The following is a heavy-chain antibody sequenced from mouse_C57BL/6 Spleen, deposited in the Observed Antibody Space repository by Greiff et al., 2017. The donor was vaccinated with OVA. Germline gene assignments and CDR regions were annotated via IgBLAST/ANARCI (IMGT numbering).Heavy chain of an antibody. CDR3: ARVPYDGYYDY. D-gene: IGHD2-3*01. J-gene: IGHJ3*01. CDR1: GYSITSGYY. V-gene: IGHV3-6*01. CDR2: ISYDGSN. Sequence: DVKLQESGPGLVKPSQSLSLTCSVTGYSITSGYYWNWIRQFPGNKLEWMGYISYDGSNNYNPSLKNRISITRDTSKNQFFLKLNSVTTEDTATYYCARVPYDGYYDYWGQGTLVTVSA.